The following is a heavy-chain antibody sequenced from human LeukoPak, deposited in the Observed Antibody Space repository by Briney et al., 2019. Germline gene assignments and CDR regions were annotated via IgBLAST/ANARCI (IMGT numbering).Heavy chain of an antibody. CDR1: GYIFTCYW. V-gene: IGHV5-51*01. Sequence: KRGASLKISCKGSGYIFTCYWIGWGRQLPGKGLEWIGIVYPGDSEIIYSPSFQGQVTISAGKSISTAYLQWSSLHASDTGMYYCARRQTPAYWGPGALVSVS. CDR2: VYPGDSEI. J-gene: IGHJ4*02. CDR3: ARRQTPAY. D-gene: IGHD4-23*01.